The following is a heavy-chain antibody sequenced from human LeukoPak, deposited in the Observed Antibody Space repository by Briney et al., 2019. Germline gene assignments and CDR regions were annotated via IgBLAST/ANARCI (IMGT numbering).Heavy chain of an antibody. CDR3: AKEEPVTFDY. Sequence: GGSLRLSCAASGFTFSSYEMNWVRQAPGKGLEWVSYISSSGSTIYYADSVKGRFTISRDNSKNTLHLQMNSLRAEDTAVYYCAKEEPVTFDYWGQGTLVTVSS. J-gene: IGHJ4*02. D-gene: IGHD4-17*01. V-gene: IGHV3-48*03. CDR2: ISSSGSTI. CDR1: GFTFSSYE.